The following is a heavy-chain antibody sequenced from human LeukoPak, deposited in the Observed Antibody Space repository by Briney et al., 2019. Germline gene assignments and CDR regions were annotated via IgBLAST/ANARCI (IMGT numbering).Heavy chain of an antibody. V-gene: IGHV3-30*04. CDR3: ARDPAQRVTVDP. CDR1: GFTFSHYA. J-gene: IGHJ5*02. CDR2: VSFDGNDK. Sequence: GGSLRLSCAASGFTFSHYAMHWVRQAPGKGPQWVALVSFDGNDKYYAGSVKGRFTISRDTSNNALYLQMNSLTPEDTAVYYCARDPAQRVTVDPWGQGTLVTVSS. D-gene: IGHD2-21*02.